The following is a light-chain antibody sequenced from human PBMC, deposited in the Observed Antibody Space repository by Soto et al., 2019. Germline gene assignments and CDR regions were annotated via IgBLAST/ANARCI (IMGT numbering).Light chain of an antibody. CDR2: GNS. CDR3: QPYDGSLSVSV. Sequence: QSVLTQAPSVSGAPGQRVTISCTGSSSNIGAGYDVHWYQQLPGTAPKLLIYGNSNRPSGVPDRFSGSKSGTSASLAITGLQAEDEADYYCQPYDGSLSVSVFGTGTKLPSL. V-gene: IGLV1-40*01. CDR1: SSNIGAGYD. J-gene: IGLJ1*01.